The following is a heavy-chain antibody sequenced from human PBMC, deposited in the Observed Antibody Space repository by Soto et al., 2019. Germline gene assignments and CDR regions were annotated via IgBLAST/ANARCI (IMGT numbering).Heavy chain of an antibody. Sequence: GASVKVFCKASGGTFSSYAISWVRQAPGQGLEWMGGIIPIFGTANYAQKFQGRVTITADKSTSTAYMELSSLRSEDTAVYYCARDPSGSRIAVAGQFDYWGQGTLVTVSS. D-gene: IGHD6-19*01. V-gene: IGHV1-69*06. CDR3: ARDPSGSRIAVAGQFDY. CDR2: IIPIFGTA. J-gene: IGHJ4*02. CDR1: GGTFSSYA.